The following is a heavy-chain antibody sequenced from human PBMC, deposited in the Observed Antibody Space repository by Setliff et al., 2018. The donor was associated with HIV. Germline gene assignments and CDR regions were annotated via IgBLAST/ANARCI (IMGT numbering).Heavy chain of an antibody. Sequence: SEILSLTCTVSGGSISSYYWSWIRQPPGKGLEWIGYIYSSGSTNYNPSLKSRVAISVDTSKNQFSLNLSSVTAADTAVYYCARDRQDYSAGSYIYYFDYWGQGTLVTVSS. V-gene: IGHV4-59*01. CDR2: IYSSGST. CDR3: ARDRQDYSAGSYIYYFDY. J-gene: IGHJ4*02. D-gene: IGHD3-10*01. CDR1: GGSISSYY.